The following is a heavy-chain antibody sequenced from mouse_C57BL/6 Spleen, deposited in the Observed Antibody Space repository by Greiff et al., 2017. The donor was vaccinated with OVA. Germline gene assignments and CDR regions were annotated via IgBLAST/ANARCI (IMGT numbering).Heavy chain of an antibody. CDR2: IYPRSGNT. V-gene: IGHV1-81*01. CDR1: GYTFTSYG. Sequence: VQLQQPGAELVMPGASVKLSCKASGYTFTSYGISWVKQRTGQGLEWIGEIYPRSGNTYYNEKFKGKATLTADKSSSTAYMELRSLTSEDSAVYFCARGHYSNYVFDYWGQGTTLTVSS. CDR3: ARGHYSNYVFDY. D-gene: IGHD2-5*01. J-gene: IGHJ2*01.